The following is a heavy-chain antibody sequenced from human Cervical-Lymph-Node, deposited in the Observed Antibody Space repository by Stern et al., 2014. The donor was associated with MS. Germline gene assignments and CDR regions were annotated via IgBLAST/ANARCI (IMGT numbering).Heavy chain of an antibody. CDR2: IYHSGST. CDR1: GGSISSGGYS. V-gene: IGHV4-30-2*01. D-gene: IGHD4-17*01. CDR3: ARSSVTTPNAFDI. Sequence: QLQLQESGSGLVKPSQTLSLTCAVSGGSISSGGYSWSWIRQPPGKGLEWIGYIYHSGSTYYNPSLKSPVTISVDRSKNQLSLKLGSGPAADTAVYYCARSSVTTPNAFDIWGQGTMVTVSS. J-gene: IGHJ3*02.